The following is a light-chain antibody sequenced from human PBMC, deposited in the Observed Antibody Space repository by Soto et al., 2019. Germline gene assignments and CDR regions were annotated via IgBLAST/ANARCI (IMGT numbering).Light chain of an antibody. Sequence: QSALTQPASVSGSPGQSITISCTGTSSDVGSYNLVSWYQQHPGKAPKLMIYEGSKRPSGVSNRFSGSKSGNTASLTISGLQAEDEADYYCCSYAGSSIRDYVFGTGTKLTVL. V-gene: IGLV2-23*01. CDR2: EGS. J-gene: IGLJ1*01. CDR1: SSDVGSYNL. CDR3: CSYAGSSIRDYV.